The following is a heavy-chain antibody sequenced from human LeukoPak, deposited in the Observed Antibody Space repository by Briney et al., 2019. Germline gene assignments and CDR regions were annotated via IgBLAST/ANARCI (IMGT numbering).Heavy chain of an antibody. J-gene: IGHJ4*02. CDR1: GFSFSAYT. CDR2: IRSDGSST. D-gene: IGHD6-19*01. Sequence: QSGGSLRLSCVASGFSFSAYTMHWVHQAPGKGLEYVSAIRSDGSSTFYPSSVRGRFTISRDNSKSTLYLQMGSLRAEDTAVYYCTRRYGGHSGWAGYHDSWGQGTLVTVSS. V-gene: IGHV3-64*01. CDR3: TRRYGGHSGWAGYHDS.